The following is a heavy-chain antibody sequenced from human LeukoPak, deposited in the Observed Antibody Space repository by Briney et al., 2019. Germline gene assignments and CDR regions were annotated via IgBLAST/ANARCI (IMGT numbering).Heavy chain of an antibody. D-gene: IGHD3-9*01. CDR3: ARDSFLTGYLDV. J-gene: IGHJ6*02. CDR1: GFTFSSYS. V-gene: IGHV3-21*01. Sequence: PGGTLRLSCAASGFTFSSYSMNWVRQAPGEGLERVSSISSSSSYIYYADSVKGRFTISRDNAKNSLYLQMNSLRAEDTYGYYCARDSFLTGYLDVWGQGTTVTVSS. CDR2: ISSSSSYI.